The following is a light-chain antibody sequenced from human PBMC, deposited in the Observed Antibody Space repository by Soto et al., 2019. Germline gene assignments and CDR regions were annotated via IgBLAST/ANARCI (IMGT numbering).Light chain of an antibody. V-gene: IGLV2-18*01. Sequence: QSVLTQPPSVSGSHGQLVTICCAGTSNDDGSVSRVSWYQETPGTAPRVVIYEVSNRPSGVPDRFSGSRSGSTASLTISGLQAEDEAHYYCSLYTSSGTYVFGTGTKVTVL. CDR1: SNDDGSVSR. CDR3: SLYTSSGTYV. J-gene: IGLJ1*01. CDR2: EVS.